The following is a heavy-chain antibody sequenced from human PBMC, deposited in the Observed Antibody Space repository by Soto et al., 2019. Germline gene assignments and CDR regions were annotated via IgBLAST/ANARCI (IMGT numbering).Heavy chain of an antibody. J-gene: IGHJ6*03. CDR1: AFTFSDYY. D-gene: IGHD4-17*01. CDR3: ARAPETTEPWEYFYYYMDV. CDR2: ISSGGGTA. V-gene: IGHV3-11*01. Sequence: QVQLVESGGGFVKPGGSLRLSCAASAFTFSDYYMSWIRQAPGKGLEWVSYISSGGGTAYYADSVKGRFTISRDNAKNSLFLQMNSLRGEDMAVYYCARAPETTEPWEYFYYYMDVWGKGTTVTVSS.